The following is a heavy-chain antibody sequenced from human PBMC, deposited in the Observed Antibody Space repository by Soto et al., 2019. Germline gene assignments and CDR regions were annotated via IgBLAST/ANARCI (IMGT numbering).Heavy chain of an antibody. CDR3: AKQRADYGSGSDTYYFDF. J-gene: IGHJ4*02. CDR2: LSGSGGTT. Sequence: GGSLRLSCSTSGFTFSTYAMNWVRQAPGKGLEWVSALSGSGGTTYYADSVRGRFTISRDNSKNTLFLQMNSLRAEDTALYYCAKQRADYGSGSDTYYFDFWGQGT. D-gene: IGHD3-10*01. V-gene: IGHV3-23*01. CDR1: GFTFSTYA.